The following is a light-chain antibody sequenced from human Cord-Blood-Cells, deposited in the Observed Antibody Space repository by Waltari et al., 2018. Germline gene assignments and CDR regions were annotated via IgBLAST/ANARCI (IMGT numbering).Light chain of an antibody. CDR1: SSDVGGSNL. Sequence: QSALTQPASVSGSPGQSIPILCSGTSSDVGGSNLVSWYQQHPGKAPKLLIYEGSKRPSGVSNRCSGSKSGNTASRTISGLQAEDEADYYCCSYAGSWVFGGGTKLTVL. CDR3: CSYAGSWV. J-gene: IGLJ3*02. CDR2: EGS. V-gene: IGLV2-23*01.